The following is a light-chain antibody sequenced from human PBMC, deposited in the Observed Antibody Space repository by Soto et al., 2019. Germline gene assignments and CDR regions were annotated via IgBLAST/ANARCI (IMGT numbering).Light chain of an antibody. CDR1: QSVSSN. CDR3: QQYNNWLRWT. Sequence: EIVMTQSPATLSVSPGERATLSCRASQSVSSNLAWYQQKPGQAPRLLIYDASTRATGIPARFSGSGSGTEFTLTISSLQSEDFAVYYCQQYNNWLRWTFGQGTKVEIK. V-gene: IGKV3-15*01. CDR2: DAS. J-gene: IGKJ1*01.